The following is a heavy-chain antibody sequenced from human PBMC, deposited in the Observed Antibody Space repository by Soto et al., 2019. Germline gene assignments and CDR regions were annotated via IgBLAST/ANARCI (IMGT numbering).Heavy chain of an antibody. CDR3: ARASGLHSSELACFHY. CDR1: GYTFTSYY. V-gene: IGHV1-46*01. J-gene: IGHJ4*02. Sequence: QVQLVQSGAEVKKPGASVKVSCEASGYTFTSYYIHWVRQSPGQGLEWMGIVHPSGGRTTYAQKFQGRVPMTRDTSTSTVYMEMSSLRSEDPAVYYCARASGLHSSELACFHYWGQGTLVSVSS. D-gene: IGHD5-12*01. CDR2: VHPSGGRT.